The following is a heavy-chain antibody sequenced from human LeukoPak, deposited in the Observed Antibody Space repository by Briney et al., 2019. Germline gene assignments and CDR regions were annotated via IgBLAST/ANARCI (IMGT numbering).Heavy chain of an antibody. CDR1: GFTFSSYW. D-gene: IGHD6-19*01. Sequence: PGGSLRLSCAASGFTFSSYWMSWVRQAPGKGLEWVANIKQDGSEKYYVDSVKGRFTISRDNAKHSLYLQMNSLRAEDTAVYYCARGFSSGWYYYFDYWGQGTLVTVSS. J-gene: IGHJ4*02. CDR2: IKQDGSEK. CDR3: ARGFSSGWYYYFDY. V-gene: IGHV3-7*01.